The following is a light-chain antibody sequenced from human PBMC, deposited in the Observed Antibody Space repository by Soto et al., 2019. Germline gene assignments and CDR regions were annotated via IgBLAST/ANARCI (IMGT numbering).Light chain of an antibody. V-gene: IGKV3-15*01. CDR3: QQYNNWPLT. CDR2: GTS. CDR1: QSVSAN. J-gene: IGKJ4*01. Sequence: IVITQSPATLSVSPGERATPSCRASQSVSANLAWYQQKPGQAPRLLIYGTSTRATGLPARFSGSGSGTEFTLTISSLQSEDFAVYYCQQYNNWPLTFGGGTKVDI.